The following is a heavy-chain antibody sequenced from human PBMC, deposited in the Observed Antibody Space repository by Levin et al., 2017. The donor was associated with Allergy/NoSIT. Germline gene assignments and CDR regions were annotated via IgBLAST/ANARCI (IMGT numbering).Heavy chain of an antibody. CDR2: IIDSGAET. D-gene: IGHD2-21*02. V-gene: IGHV3-23*01. CDR3: AKVYGGRDCSPLLLLCYFYGMDV. CDR1: GFTFRNYA. Sequence: AGGSLRLSCAASGFTFRNYAMTWVRQSPGKGLEWVSIIIDSGAETHYADSVKGRFTISRDNPRNTLFLQMNSLRAGDTALYSCAKVYGGRDCSPLLLLCYFYGMDVWGLGTAVTGYS. J-gene: IGHJ6*02.